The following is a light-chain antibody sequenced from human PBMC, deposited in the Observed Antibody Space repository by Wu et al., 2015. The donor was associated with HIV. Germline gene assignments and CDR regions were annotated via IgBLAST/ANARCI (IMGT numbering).Light chain of an antibody. J-gene: IGKJ1*01. CDR3: HQYGISPWT. CDR2: GAS. CDR1: QNLNPRF. Sequence: EIVLTQSPGTLSLSPGDKATLSCRASQNLNPRFFAWYQQKRGQSPTLLIYGASTRATGIPDRFSVSGSGTDFTLTISRLEPEDFAVYYCHQYGISPWTFGQGTKVEVK. V-gene: IGKV3-20*01.